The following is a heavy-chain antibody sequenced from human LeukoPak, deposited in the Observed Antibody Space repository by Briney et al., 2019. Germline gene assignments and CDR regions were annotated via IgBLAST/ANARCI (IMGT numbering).Heavy chain of an antibody. Sequence: GGSLRVSCAASGFNFNNDWMSWLRQAPGKGVEWMANVKDDGTEDYYVGSVKGRFNIVRDNAYNSLYLQMNSLSVEDTAIYFCARFTRRYSGDYWGQGTLVSVSS. CDR3: ARFTRRYSGDY. CDR2: VKDDGTED. D-gene: IGHD1-26*01. V-gene: IGHV3-7*03. J-gene: IGHJ4*02. CDR1: GFNFNNDW.